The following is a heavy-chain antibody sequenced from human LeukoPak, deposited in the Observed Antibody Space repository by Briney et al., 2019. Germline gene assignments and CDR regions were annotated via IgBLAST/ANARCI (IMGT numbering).Heavy chain of an antibody. CDR2: MNPNSGNT. D-gene: IGHD2-2*01. CDR1: GYTFTSYD. Sequence: ASVKVSCKAFGYTFTSYDINWVRQATGQGLEWMGWMNPNSGNTGYAQKFQGRVTMTRNTSISTAYMELSSLRSEDTAVYYCARVPYCSSTSCYRKHFDYWGQGTLVTVSS. J-gene: IGHJ4*02. CDR3: ARVPYCSSTSCYRKHFDY. V-gene: IGHV1-8*01.